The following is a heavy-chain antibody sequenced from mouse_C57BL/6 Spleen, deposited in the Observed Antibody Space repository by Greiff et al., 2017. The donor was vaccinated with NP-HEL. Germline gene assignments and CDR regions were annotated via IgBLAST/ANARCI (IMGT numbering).Heavy chain of an antibody. Sequence: QVQLQQSGAELVRPGASVKLSCKASGYTFTDYYINWVKQRPGQGLEWIARIYPGSGNTYYNEKFKGKATLTAEKSSSTAYMQLSSLTSEDSAVYFCARSGGTPYYYAMDYWGQGTSVTVSS. CDR3: ARSGGTPYYYAMDY. D-gene: IGHD1-1*02. CDR2: IYPGSGNT. J-gene: IGHJ4*01. CDR1: GYTFTDYY. V-gene: IGHV1-76*01.